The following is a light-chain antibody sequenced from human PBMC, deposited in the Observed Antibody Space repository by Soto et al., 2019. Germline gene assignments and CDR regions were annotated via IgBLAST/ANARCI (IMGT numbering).Light chain of an antibody. CDR3: QQYGSSLWT. J-gene: IGKJ1*01. V-gene: IGKV3-20*01. CDR1: QSVSSSY. Sequence: EIVLTQSPGTLSLSPGERATLSCRASQSVSSSYLAWYQQKPGQAPRLLIYGASSRATGIPDRFSGSGSGTAFTLTISRLEPADFAVYYCQQYGSSLWTFGQGTKVEIK. CDR2: GAS.